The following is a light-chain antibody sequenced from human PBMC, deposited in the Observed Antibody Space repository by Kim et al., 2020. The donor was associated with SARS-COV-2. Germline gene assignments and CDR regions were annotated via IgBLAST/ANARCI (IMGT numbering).Light chain of an antibody. V-gene: IGKV3-20*01. Sequence: IVLTQSPGTLSLSPGERATLSCRASQSVDSNYLAWYQHKPGQAPRLLMYGASSRATGIPDRFSGSGSGTDFTLTISRLEPEDFAVYYCQQYAISPRTFGQGTKVDSK. CDR2: GAS. CDR1: QSVDSNY. J-gene: IGKJ1*01. CDR3: QQYAISPRT.